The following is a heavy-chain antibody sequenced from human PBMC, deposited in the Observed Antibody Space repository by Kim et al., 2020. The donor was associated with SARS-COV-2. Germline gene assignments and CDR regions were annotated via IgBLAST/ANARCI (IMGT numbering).Heavy chain of an antibody. CDR3: ARGMSGANSGSDS. CDR1: GFSFHTFT. V-gene: IGHV3-30*04. J-gene: IGHJ5*01. D-gene: IGHD1-26*01. Sequence: GGSLRLSCAASGFSFHTFTMHWVRQAPGKGLEWVAVISYDGSHKYYADSVKGRITISRDNSKNTVSLQMNRLRGDDTAVYYCARGMSGANSGSDSWGQGT. CDR2: ISYDGSHK.